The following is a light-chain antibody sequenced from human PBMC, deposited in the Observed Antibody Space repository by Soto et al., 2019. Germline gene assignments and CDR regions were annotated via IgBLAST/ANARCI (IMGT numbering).Light chain of an antibody. V-gene: IGLV1-47*01. CDR1: SSNIGSNY. CDR3: AAWDDSLSGPV. Sequence: QSVLTQPPSASGTPGQRVTISCSGSSSNIGSNYVYWYQQLPGTAPKLLNYRNNQRPSGVPDRFSGSKSGTSASLAISGLRSEDEADYYCAAWDDSLSGPVFGGGTKLTVL. J-gene: IGLJ3*02. CDR2: RNN.